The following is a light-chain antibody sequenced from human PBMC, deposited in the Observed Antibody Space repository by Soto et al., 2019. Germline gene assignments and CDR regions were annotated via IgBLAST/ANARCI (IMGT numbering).Light chain of an antibody. CDR1: QSISSY. CDR3: QQSYSTPGT. Sequence: DIQMTQSPSSLSASVGDRVTITCRAIQSISSYLNWYQQKPGKAPKLLIYAASSLQSGVPSRFSGSGSGTEFPLSISSLQPEDFATYYCQQSYSTPGTFGHGTKVEIK. J-gene: IGKJ1*01. V-gene: IGKV1-39*01. CDR2: AAS.